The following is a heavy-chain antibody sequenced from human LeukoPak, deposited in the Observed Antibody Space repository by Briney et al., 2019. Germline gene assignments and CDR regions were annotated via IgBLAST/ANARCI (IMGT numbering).Heavy chain of an antibody. CDR2: ISSSSGTI. D-gene: IGHD3-10*01. CDR3: ARDRGSPSPDDWFDP. V-gene: IGHV3-48*01. CDR1: GFTFSSYS. Sequence: EPGGSLRLSCAASGFTFSSYSMNWVRQAPGKGLEWVSYISSSSGTIYYADSVKGRFTISRDNAKNSLYLQMNSLRAEDTAVYYCARDRGSPSPDDWFDPWGQGTLVTVSS. J-gene: IGHJ5*02.